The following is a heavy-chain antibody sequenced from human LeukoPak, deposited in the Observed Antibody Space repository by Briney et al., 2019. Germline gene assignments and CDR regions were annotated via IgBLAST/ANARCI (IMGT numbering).Heavy chain of an antibody. D-gene: IGHD3-22*01. Sequence: SQTLSLTCTVSGGSISSGGYYWSWIRQHPGKGLEWIGYIYYSGSTYYNPSLKSRVTISVDTSKNQSSLKLSSVTAADTAVYYCARDYPFGYYYDSSGYWDAFDIWGQGTMVTVSS. CDR1: GGSISSGGYY. J-gene: IGHJ3*02. V-gene: IGHV4-31*03. CDR2: IYYSGST. CDR3: ARDYPFGYYYDSSGYWDAFDI.